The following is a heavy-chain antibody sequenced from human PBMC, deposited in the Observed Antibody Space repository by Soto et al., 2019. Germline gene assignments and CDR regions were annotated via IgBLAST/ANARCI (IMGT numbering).Heavy chain of an antibody. D-gene: IGHD6-19*01. Sequence: ASVKVSCKASGYTFTSYGISWVRQAPGQGLEWMGWISAYNGNTNYAQKLQGRVTMTTDTSTSTAYMELRSLRSDDTAVYYCARDRTFSGRGYFDYWGQGPLVTVSS. V-gene: IGHV1-18*04. CDR3: ARDRTFSGRGYFDY. J-gene: IGHJ4*02. CDR2: ISAYNGNT. CDR1: GYTFTSYG.